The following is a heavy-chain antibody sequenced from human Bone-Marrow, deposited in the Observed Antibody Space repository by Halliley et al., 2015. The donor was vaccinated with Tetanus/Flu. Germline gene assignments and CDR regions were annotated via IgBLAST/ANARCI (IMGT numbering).Heavy chain of an antibody. V-gene: IGHV4-38-2*01. Sequence: TLSLTCAVSGYSISIGYFWGWIRRPPGQGLEWIGSIDHSGGRYYHPPLKSRVTISVDTSKNQFSLKLSSVTAADTAVYYCARGVSGDGTLDYWGQGTPVTVSS. D-gene: IGHD2-8*01. J-gene: IGHJ4*02. CDR3: ARGVSGDGTLDY. CDR1: GYSISIGYF. CDR2: IDHSGGR.